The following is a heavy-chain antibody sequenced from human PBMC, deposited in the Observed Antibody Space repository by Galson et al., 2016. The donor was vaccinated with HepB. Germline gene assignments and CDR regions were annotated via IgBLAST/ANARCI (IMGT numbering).Heavy chain of an antibody. D-gene: IGHD3-10*01. J-gene: IGHJ4*02. CDR3: ARKYHGSGSYRY. V-gene: IGHV4-34*12. CDR2: IFHSGST. CDR1: GESFSRYY. Sequence: SETLSLTCAVYGESFSRYYWSWIRQPPGKGLEWIGEIFHSGSTNYNPSLKSRVTISVDTSKNQFSLRLSSVTAADTAVYYCARKYHGSGSYRYWGQGNLVTVSS.